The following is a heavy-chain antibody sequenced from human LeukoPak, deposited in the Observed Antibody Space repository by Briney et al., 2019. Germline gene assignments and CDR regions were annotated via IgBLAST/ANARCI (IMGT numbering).Heavy chain of an antibody. CDR1: GGSISSSSYY. CDR3: ARQPIDVWGSYRPNWFDP. CDR2: IYYSGST. Sequence: PSETLSLTCTVSGGSISSSSYYWGWIRQPPGKGLERIGSIYYSGSTYYNPSLKSRVTISVDTSKNQFSLKLSSVTAADTAVYYCARQPIDVWGSYRPNWFDPWGQGTLVTVSS. J-gene: IGHJ5*02. D-gene: IGHD3-16*02. V-gene: IGHV4-39*01.